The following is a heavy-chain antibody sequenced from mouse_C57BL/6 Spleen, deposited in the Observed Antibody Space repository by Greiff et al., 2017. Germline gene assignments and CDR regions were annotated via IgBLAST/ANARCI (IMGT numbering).Heavy chain of an antibody. CDR3: ARGGDYAFAY. CDR2: ISSGSSTI. CDR1: GFTFSDYG. Sequence: EVKLVESGGGLVKPGGSLKLSCAASGFTFSDYGMHWVRQAPEKGLEWVAYISSGSSTIYYADTVKGRFTISRDNAKNTLFLQMTSLRSEDTAMYYCARGGDYAFAYWGQGTLVTVSA. J-gene: IGHJ3*01. D-gene: IGHD2-4*01. V-gene: IGHV5-17*01.